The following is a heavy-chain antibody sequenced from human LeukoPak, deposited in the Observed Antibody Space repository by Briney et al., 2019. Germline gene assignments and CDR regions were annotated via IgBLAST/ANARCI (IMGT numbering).Heavy chain of an antibody. CDR2: IYSRGST. Sequence: KSSETLSLTCIVSGGSISSSNYYWGWIRQSPGKGLEWIGSIYSRGSTYYNPSLKSRVTMSVDTSKKQFSLNLSSVTAADTAVYYCATTPREYSSTWYYFDYWGQGILVTVSS. CDR1: GGSISSSNYY. J-gene: IGHJ4*02. V-gene: IGHV4-39*07. CDR3: ATTPREYSSTWYYFDY. D-gene: IGHD6-13*01.